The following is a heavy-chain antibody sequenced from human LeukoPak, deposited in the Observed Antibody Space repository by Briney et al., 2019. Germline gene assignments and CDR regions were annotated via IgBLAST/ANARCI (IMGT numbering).Heavy chain of an antibody. CDR2: ISGSGGST. CDR1: GFTFSSYT. CDR3: ATLPAAISI. Sequence: GGSLRLSCAASGFTFSSYTMSWVRHAPRKGLERVSAISGSGGSTYYADSVKGRFTISRDNSKNTLYLQMNSLRAEDTAVYYCATLPAAISIWGQGTLVTVSS. D-gene: IGHD2-2*01. V-gene: IGHV3-23*01. J-gene: IGHJ4*02.